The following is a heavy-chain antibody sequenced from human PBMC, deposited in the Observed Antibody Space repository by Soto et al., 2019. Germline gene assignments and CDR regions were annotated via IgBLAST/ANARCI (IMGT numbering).Heavy chain of an antibody. CDR1: GLTISGKKY. J-gene: IGHJ3*01. D-gene: IGHD1-1*01. Sequence: DVQLVESGGGLIQPGESLRLSCAAFGLTISGKKYVAWVRQAPGKGLEWVSALYYVDGSFYADSVKGRFTTSSDSSKTTVYLQMNDLRPDDTAVYYCATWHEREHAYDVWGQGTTVTVSS. CDR2: LYYVDGS. V-gene: IGHV3-53*01. CDR3: ATWHEREHAYDV.